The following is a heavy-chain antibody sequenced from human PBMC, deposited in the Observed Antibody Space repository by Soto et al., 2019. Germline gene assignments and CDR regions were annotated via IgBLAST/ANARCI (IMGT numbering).Heavy chain of an antibody. CDR2: ISYDGNSK. V-gene: IGHV3-30-3*01. CDR1: GLTFSNYA. D-gene: IGHD2-15*01. CDR3: ARAGGEGGTCYTPVGRRYGMDV. J-gene: IGHJ6*02. Sequence: QVQLVECGGGVVQPGRSLRLSCAASGLTFSNYAMYWVRQAPGKGLEWVAVISYDGNSKYYADSVKGRFTISGDNSKDTLYLQMNSLRAEDTAVYYCARAGGEGGTCYTPVGRRYGMDVWGQGTTVTVSS.